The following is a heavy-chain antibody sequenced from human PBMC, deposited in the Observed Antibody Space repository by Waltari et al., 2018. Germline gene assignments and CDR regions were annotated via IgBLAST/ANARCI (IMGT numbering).Heavy chain of an antibody. CDR2: INPNGGGT. CDR1: GSTFTGYY. V-gene: IGHV1-2*02. J-gene: IGHJ3*02. D-gene: IGHD1-26*01. Sequence: QVQLVQSGAEVKKPGASVKVPCKASGSTFTGYYMPWVRQAPGQGLEWMGWINPNGGGTKDAQKFQGRVTMTRDTSISTAYMELSRLRSDDTAVYYCAREFLGATHDAFDIWGQGTMVTVSS. CDR3: AREFLGATHDAFDI.